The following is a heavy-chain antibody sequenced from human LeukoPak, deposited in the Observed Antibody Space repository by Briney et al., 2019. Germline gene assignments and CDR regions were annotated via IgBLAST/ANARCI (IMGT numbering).Heavy chain of an antibody. CDR1: GFTFSSYS. Sequence: PGGSLRLSCAASGFTFSSYSMNWVRQAPGKGLEWVSYISSSSSTIYYADSVKGRFTISRDNAKNSLYLQMNSLRAEDTAVYYCARDYLYYGSGRLGAFDIWGQGTMVTVSS. CDR2: ISSSSSTI. CDR3: ARDYLYYGSGRLGAFDI. V-gene: IGHV3-48*04. J-gene: IGHJ3*02. D-gene: IGHD3-10*01.